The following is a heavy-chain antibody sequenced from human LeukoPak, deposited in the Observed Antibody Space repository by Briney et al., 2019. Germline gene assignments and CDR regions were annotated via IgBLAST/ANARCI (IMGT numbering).Heavy chain of an antibody. V-gene: IGHV3-43D*04. CDR2: ISWDGGST. Sequence: PGGSLRLSCAASGFTFDDYAMHWVRQAPGKGLEWVSLISWDGGSTYYADSVKGRFTISRDNAKNSLYLQMNSLRAEDTAVYYCASGVGATFLSIYWGQGTLVTVSS. CDR3: ASGVGATFLSIY. CDR1: GFTFDDYA. J-gene: IGHJ4*02. D-gene: IGHD1-26*01.